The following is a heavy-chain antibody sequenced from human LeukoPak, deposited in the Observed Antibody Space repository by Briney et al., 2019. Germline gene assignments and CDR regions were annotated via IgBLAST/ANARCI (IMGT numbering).Heavy chain of an antibody. CDR2: ISGSGHDI. V-gene: IGHV3-11*04. CDR1: GFTFSDSY. D-gene: IGHD6-6*01. Sequence: GGSLRLSCAASGFTFSDSYRVRQAPGKGVEWVAYISGSGHDINYSDSVKGRFTISRDNAKNSLYLQMSSLRVEDTAVYYCTRDPRHFDSCGQGTLVTVSS. J-gene: IGHJ5*01. CDR3: TRDPRHFDS.